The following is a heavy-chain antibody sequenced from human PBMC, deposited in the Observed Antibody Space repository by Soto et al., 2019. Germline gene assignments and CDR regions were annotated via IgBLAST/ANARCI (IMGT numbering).Heavy chain of an antibody. CDR3: ARELTTVTPRRYYYGMDV. CDR1: GYTFTSYY. Sequence: QVQLVQSGAEVKKPGASVKVSCKASGYTFTSYYMHWVRQAPGQGLEWMGIINPSGGSTSYEQKFQGRVTMTRDTSTSTVYMELSSLRSEDTAVYYCARELTTVTPRRYYYGMDVWGQGTTVTVSS. CDR2: INPSGGST. V-gene: IGHV1-46*01. D-gene: IGHD4-4*01. J-gene: IGHJ6*02.